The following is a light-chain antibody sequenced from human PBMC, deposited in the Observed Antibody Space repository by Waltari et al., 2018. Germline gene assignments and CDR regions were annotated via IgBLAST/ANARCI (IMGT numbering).Light chain of an antibody. Sequence: IQITQSPSSLSASVGDRVTITCRASQGISNWLAWYQQKPGKAPKLLIYKASNLQSGVPSRFSGSGSGTDFILSISSLQPEDFATYVCQQYDSAPRTFGQGTKVEIK. J-gene: IGKJ1*01. CDR3: QQYDSAPRT. CDR2: KAS. V-gene: IGKV1-12*01. CDR1: QGISNW.